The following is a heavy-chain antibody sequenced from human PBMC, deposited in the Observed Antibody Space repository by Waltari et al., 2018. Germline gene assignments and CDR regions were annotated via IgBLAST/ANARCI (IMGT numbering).Heavy chain of an antibody. J-gene: IGHJ4*02. Sequence: QVQLQESGPGLVKPSETLSLTCTVSGGSISSYYWSWIRQPPGKGLEWIGYIDYSGSTNYNPSLKSRVTISVDTSKNQFSLKLSSVTAADTAVYYCARGLLREWLTPPYFDYWGQGTLVTVSS. CDR3: ARGLLREWLTPPYFDY. CDR2: IDYSGST. V-gene: IGHV4-59*01. D-gene: IGHD3-3*01. CDR1: GGSISSYY.